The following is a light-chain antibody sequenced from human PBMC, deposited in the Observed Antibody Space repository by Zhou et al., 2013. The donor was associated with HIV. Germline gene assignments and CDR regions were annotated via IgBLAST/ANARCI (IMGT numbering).Light chain of an antibody. CDR1: QGIGSW. CDR3: QKYDRAPXT. V-gene: IGKV1-12*01. J-gene: IGKJ3*01. Sequence: IQMTQSPSSVSASVGDRVTISCRASQGIGSWLAWFQQKPGKAPKLLIFAASSLQSGVPSRFSGSGSGTEFTLTISSLQPEDVATYYCQKYDRAPXTFGPGTKVDI. CDR2: AAS.